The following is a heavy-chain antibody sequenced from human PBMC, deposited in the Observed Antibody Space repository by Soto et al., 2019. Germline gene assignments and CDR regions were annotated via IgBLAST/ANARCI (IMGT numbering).Heavy chain of an antibody. Sequence: SETLSLTCTVSGGSISSDDYYWTWIRQPPGKGLEWIGYIYYSGKTNYNPSLESRLTISIDRSKNQFSLTLSSVSAADTALYFGARDHSNSPDCFDYWGQGNLVTVSS. CDR1: GGSISSDDYY. CDR3: ARDHSNSPDCFDY. CDR2: IYYSGKT. J-gene: IGHJ4*02. D-gene: IGHD6-6*01. V-gene: IGHV4-30-4*01.